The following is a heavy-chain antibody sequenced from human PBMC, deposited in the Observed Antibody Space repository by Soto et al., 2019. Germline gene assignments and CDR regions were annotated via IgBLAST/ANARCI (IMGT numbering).Heavy chain of an antibody. Sequence: GGSLRLSCAASGFTFSSYAMSWVRQAPGKGLEWVSAISGSGGSTYYADSVKGRFTISRDNSKNTLYLQMNSLRAEDTAVYYCAKDRDIVVVVAATPILMDVWGQGTTVTVSS. D-gene: IGHD2-15*01. CDR1: GFTFSSYA. CDR3: AKDRDIVVVVAATPILMDV. V-gene: IGHV3-23*01. CDR2: ISGSGGST. J-gene: IGHJ6*02.